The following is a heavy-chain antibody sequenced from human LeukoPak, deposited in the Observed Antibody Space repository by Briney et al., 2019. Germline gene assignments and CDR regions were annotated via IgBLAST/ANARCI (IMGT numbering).Heavy chain of an antibody. CDR3: ARDFPRYFDWLTYDY. J-gene: IGHJ4*02. Sequence: GASVKVSCKASGYTFTSYAMHWVRQAPGQRLEWMGWINAGNGNTKYSQKFQGRVTITRDTSASTAYMELSSLRSGDTAVYYCARDFPRYFDWLTYDYWGQRTLVTVSS. V-gene: IGHV1-3*01. CDR1: GYTFTSYA. D-gene: IGHD3-9*01. CDR2: INAGNGNT.